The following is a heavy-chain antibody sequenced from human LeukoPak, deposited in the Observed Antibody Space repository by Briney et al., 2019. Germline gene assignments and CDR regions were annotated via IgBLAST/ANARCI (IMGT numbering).Heavy chain of an antibody. V-gene: IGHV3-30-3*01. Sequence: PGKSLRLSCAASGFTFSGYPIHWVRQAPGKGLEWVAVISYDGSNKYYADSVKGRFTISRDNSKNTLYLQMNSLRAEDTAVYYCARVHYVNYYGMDVWGQGTTVTVSS. CDR2: ISYDGSNK. CDR3: ARVHYVNYYGMDV. D-gene: IGHD4-17*01. CDR1: GFTFSGYP. J-gene: IGHJ6*02.